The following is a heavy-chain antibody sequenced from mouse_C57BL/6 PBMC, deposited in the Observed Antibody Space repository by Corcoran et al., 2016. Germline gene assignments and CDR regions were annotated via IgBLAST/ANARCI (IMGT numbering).Heavy chain of an antibody. CDR2: INTYSGVP. V-gene: IGHV9-3*01. J-gene: IGHJ4*01. Sequence: QIQLVQSGPELKKPGETVKISCKASGYTFTTYGMSWVKQAPGKGLKWMGWINTYSGVPTYADDFKGRFAFSLETSASTAYLQINNLKNEDTATYFCARPGSSLYYYAMDYWGQGTSVTVSS. CDR1: GYTFTTYG. CDR3: ARPGSSLYYYAMDY. D-gene: IGHD1-1*01.